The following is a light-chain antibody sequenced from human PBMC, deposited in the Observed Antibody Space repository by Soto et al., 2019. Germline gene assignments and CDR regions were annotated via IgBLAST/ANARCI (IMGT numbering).Light chain of an antibody. J-gene: IGKJ1*01. CDR3: QQYSDHWT. CDR2: DAS. V-gene: IGKV1-5*01. Sequence: DIQMTQSPSTLSASIEDRVTITCRASQSISSWLAWYQQKPGKAPKLLIYDASSLESGVPSRFSGSGSGTEFTLTISSLQPDDVATYYCQQYSDHWTFGQGSKVDIK. CDR1: QSISSW.